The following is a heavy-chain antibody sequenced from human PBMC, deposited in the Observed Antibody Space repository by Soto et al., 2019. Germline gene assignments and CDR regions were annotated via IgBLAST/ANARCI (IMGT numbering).Heavy chain of an antibody. V-gene: IGHV3-9*01. CDR2: INWYSGIT. CDR1: GFTFEDHA. Sequence: EVHLVESGGGLVQPGRSLRLSCAASGFTFEDHAIHWIRQAPGKGLEWVSGINWYSGITGYADSVKGRFTISRDNANNSLHLEMNSLRTEDTALYYCARGRGALTVVSNWFDPWGQGTLVTVSS. CDR3: ARGRGALTVVSNWFDP. D-gene: IGHD3-22*01. J-gene: IGHJ5*02.